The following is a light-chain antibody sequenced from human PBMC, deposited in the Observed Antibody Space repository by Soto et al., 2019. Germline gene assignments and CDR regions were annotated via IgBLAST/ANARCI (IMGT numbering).Light chain of an antibody. J-gene: IGKJ1*01. V-gene: IGKV3-20*01. Sequence: EIVLTQSPGTLSVSPGERATLSCRASQSGFSTYLAWFQQKPGQAPRLLIFGASTRAAGVPDRFSGSGSATDFTLTISRLEPEDFAVYCCHQYGNSPWTIGQGTLVE. CDR3: HQYGNSPWT. CDR1: QSGFSTY. CDR2: GAS.